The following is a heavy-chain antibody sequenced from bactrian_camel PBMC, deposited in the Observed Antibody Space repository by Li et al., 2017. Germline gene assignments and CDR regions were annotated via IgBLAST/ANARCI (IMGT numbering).Heavy chain of an antibody. Sequence: VQLVESGGGSVQAGKSLRLSCAASGYTAGRYCMGWFRQAPGKEREGVAGISPNGGVTYYADSVKGRFTISRDNAKNMLYLQMDSLKPEDTAMYHCAADRQAGCHAQYFVSKPETTSHDYWGQGTQVTVS. CDR3: AADRQAGCHAQYFVSKPETTSHDY. D-gene: IGHD3*01. CDR2: ISPNGGVT. J-gene: IGHJ4*01. CDR1: GYTAGRYC. V-gene: IGHV3S6*01.